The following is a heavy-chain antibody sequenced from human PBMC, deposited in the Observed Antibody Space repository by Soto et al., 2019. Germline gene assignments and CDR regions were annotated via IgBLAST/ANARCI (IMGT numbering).Heavy chain of an antibody. CDR2: IFSNDEK. CDR3: ARTKESCSSTSCYLYYYYGMDV. CDR1: GFSLSNARMG. J-gene: IGHJ6*02. D-gene: IGHD2-2*01. V-gene: IGHV2-26*01. Sequence: SGPTLVNPTETLTLTCTVSGFSLSNARMGVSWIRQPPGKALEWLAHIFSNDEKSYSTSLKSRLTISKDTSKSQVVLTMTNMDPVDTATYYCARTKESCSSTSCYLYYYYGMDVWGQGTTVTVSS.